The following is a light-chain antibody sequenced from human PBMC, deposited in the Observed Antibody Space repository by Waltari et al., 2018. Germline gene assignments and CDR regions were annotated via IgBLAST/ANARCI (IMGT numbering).Light chain of an antibody. V-gene: IGLV1-44*01. J-gene: IGLJ2*01. CDR1: SSNIGRNS. Sequence: QSVLTQPPSASATPGQRVTIPCSGTSSNIGRNSLNWYQQLPGMAPKLLIYSSSQRPSGVPDRFSASKSGTSATLAISGPQSEDEADYYCAAWDDSLTLVVFGGGTKLTVL. CDR2: SSS. CDR3: AAWDDSLTLVV.